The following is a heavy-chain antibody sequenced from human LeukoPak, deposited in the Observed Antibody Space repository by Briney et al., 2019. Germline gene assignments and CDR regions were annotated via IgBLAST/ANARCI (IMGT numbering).Heavy chain of an antibody. CDR3: SRLRGDGSLTTYSYHGMDV. CDR1: GFTFSSSA. CDR2: ISGGDYST. J-gene: IGHJ6*02. V-gene: IGHV3-23*01. Sequence: GGSLRLSCAASGFTFSSSAISWVRQAPGKGLEWLSTISGGDYSTYYADSVKGRFTISRDSSKNTLYLQMNSLKTEDTAVYYCSRLRGDGSLTTYSYHGMDVWGQGTTVTVSS. D-gene: IGHD3-10*01.